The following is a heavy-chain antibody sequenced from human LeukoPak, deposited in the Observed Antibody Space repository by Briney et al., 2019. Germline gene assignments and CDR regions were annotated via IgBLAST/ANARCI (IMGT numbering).Heavy chain of an antibody. D-gene: IGHD3-3*01. J-gene: IGHJ4*02. Sequence: ASVKVSCKASGYTFTSYGISWVRQAPAQGLEWMGWISAYNGNTNYAQNLQGRVTMTTDTTTSTAYMELRSLRSDDTAVYYCARDDFWSGYWGFDYWGQGTLATVSS. CDR3: ARDDFWSGYWGFDY. CDR2: ISAYNGNT. CDR1: GYTFTSYG. V-gene: IGHV1-18*01.